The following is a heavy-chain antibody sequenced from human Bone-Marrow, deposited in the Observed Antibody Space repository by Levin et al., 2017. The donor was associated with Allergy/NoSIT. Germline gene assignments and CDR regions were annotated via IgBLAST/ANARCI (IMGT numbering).Heavy chain of an antibody. V-gene: IGHV3-30-3*01. J-gene: IGHJ1*01. D-gene: IGHD2-15*01. CDR3: ARGRPGIRYCSGGSCYEYFQH. Sequence: GESLKISCAASGFTFSSYAMHWVRQAPGKGLEWVAVISYDGSNKYYADSVKGRFTISRDNSKNTLYLQMNSLRAEDTAVYYCARGRPGIRYCSGGSCYEYFQHWGQGTLVTVSS. CDR1: GFTFSSYA. CDR2: ISYDGSNK.